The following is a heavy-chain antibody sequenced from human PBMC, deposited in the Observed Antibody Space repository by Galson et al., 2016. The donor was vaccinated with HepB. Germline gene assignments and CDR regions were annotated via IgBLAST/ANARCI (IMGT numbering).Heavy chain of an antibody. V-gene: IGHV3-7*04. J-gene: IGHJ4*02. D-gene: IGHD6-13*01. Sequence: SLRLSCAASGFTFDIFWMSWVRQAPGKGLEWVANINQDGSEKYYVHSVKGRFTISRDNSKNSLYLQMNSLRAADTAVYYCARDQSGYSSLDHWGQGTLVTVPS. CDR1: GFTFDIFW. CDR2: INQDGSEK. CDR3: ARDQSGYSSLDH.